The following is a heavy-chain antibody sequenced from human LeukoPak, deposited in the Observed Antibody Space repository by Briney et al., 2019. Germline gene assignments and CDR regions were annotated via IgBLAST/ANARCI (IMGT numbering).Heavy chain of an antibody. D-gene: IGHD6-13*01. Sequence: GGSLRLSCAASGFTFGSYEMNWVRQAPGKGLEWVAYIGTIISTTYYADSVEGRFTVSRDDAKSSLYLQMSSLRAEDTAIYYCARSVYDLRGQRLVPGLDYWGQGTLVTVSS. CDR1: GFTFGSYE. CDR3: ARSVYDLRGQRLVPGLDY. CDR2: IGTIISTT. J-gene: IGHJ4*02. V-gene: IGHV3-48*03.